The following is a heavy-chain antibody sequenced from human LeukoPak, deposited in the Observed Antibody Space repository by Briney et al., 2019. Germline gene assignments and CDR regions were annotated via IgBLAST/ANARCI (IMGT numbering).Heavy chain of an antibody. V-gene: IGHV3-30*18. CDR1: GFTFSSYG. Sequence: GGSLRLSCAASGFTFSSYGMHWVRQAPGKGLEWVAVISYDGSNKYYADSVKGRFTISRDNSKNTLYLQMNSLRAEDTAVYYCAKAHSSSWYSRGCYFDYWGQGTLVTVSS. D-gene: IGHD6-13*01. CDR3: AKAHSSSWYSRGCYFDY. CDR2: ISYDGSNK. J-gene: IGHJ4*02.